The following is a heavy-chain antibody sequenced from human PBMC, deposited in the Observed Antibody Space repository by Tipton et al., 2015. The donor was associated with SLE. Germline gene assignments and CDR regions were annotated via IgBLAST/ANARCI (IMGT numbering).Heavy chain of an antibody. CDR1: GGSISSYY. V-gene: IGHV4-59*01. Sequence: TLSLTCTVSGGSISSYYWSWIRQPPGKGLEWIGYIYYSGSTNYNPSLKSRVTISLDTSKNQFSLKLSSVTAADTAVYYCAREGDYYYYMDVWGKGTTVTVSS. CDR2: IYYSGST. J-gene: IGHJ6*03. CDR3: AREGDYYYYMDV.